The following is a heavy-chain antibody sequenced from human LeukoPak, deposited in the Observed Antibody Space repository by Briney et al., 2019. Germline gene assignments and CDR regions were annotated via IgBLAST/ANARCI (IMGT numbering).Heavy chain of an antibody. CDR3: ARDRKGVLENAFNYYYYYMDV. Sequence: GASVKVSCKASGYTFTSYGISWVRQAPGQGLEWMGWISAYNGNTNYAQKLQGRVTMTTDTSTSTAYMELRSLRSDDTAVYYCARDRKGVLENAFNYYYYYMDVWGKGTTVTVSS. CDR2: ISAYNGNT. CDR1: GYTFTSYG. V-gene: IGHV1-18*01. J-gene: IGHJ6*03. D-gene: IGHD1-1*01.